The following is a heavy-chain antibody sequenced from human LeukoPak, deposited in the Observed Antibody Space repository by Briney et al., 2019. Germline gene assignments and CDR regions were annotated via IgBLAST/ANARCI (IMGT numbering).Heavy chain of an antibody. D-gene: IGHD3-22*01. Sequence: GGSLRLSCAASGFTFSHYEMNWVRQAPGKGLEWVANIKQDGSEKYYVDSVKGRFTISRDNAKNSLYLQMNSLRAEDTAVYYCARDLYRIVVVPHYFDYWGQGTLVTVSS. CDR3: ARDLYRIVVVPHYFDY. CDR2: IKQDGSEK. V-gene: IGHV3-7*01. J-gene: IGHJ4*02. CDR1: GFTFSHYE.